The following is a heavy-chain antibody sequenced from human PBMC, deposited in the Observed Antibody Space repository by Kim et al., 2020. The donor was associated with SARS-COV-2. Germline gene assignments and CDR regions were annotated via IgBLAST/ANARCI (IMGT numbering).Heavy chain of an antibody. D-gene: IGHD3-3*01. CDR3: ARDAGVLRFLEWLPQVDSYGMDV. Sequence: GGSLRLSCAASGFTFSSYSMNWVRQAPGKGLEWVSYISSSSSTIYYADSVKGRFTISRDNAKTSLYLQMNSLRDEDTAVYYCARDAGVLRFLEWLPQVDSYGMDVWGQGTTVTVSS. J-gene: IGHJ6*02. CDR1: GFTFSSYS. CDR2: ISSSSSTI. V-gene: IGHV3-48*02.